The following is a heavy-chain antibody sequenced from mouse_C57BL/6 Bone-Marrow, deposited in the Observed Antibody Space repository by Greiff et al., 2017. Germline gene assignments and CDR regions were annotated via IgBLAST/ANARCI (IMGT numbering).Heavy chain of an antibody. CDR2: ISSGGSYT. D-gene: IGHD1-1*01. J-gene: IGHJ4*01. CDR1: GFTFSSYG. Sequence: EVMLVASGGDLVKPGGSLKLSCAASGFTFSSYGMSLVRQTPDKRLEWVATISSGGSYTYYPDSVKGRFTISRDNAKNTLYLQMSSLKSEDTAMYYCAGYYYGRGDYWGQGTSVTVSS. CDR3: AGYYYGRGDY. V-gene: IGHV5-6*01.